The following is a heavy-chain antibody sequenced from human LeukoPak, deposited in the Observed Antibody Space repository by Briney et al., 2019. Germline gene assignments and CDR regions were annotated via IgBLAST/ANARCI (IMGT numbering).Heavy chain of an antibody. CDR1: GGSISSGDYY. CDR2: VYYSGST. J-gene: IGHJ4*02. Sequence: SGTLSLTCTVSGGSISSGDYYWSWIRQPPGKGLEWIGYVYYSGSTYYNPSLKSRVTISVDTSKNQLSLKLSSVTAADTAVYYCARESILSGYSGYDIFDYWGQGTLVTVSS. CDR3: ARESILSGYSGYDIFDY. D-gene: IGHD5-12*01. V-gene: IGHV4-30-4*01.